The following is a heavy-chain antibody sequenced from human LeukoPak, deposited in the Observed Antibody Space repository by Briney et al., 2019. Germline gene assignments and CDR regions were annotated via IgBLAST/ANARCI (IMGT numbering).Heavy chain of an antibody. CDR2: IYPADSDT. Sequence: GESLQISFKGSGYGFTSYWIGWGRRMPGKGLGWMGIIYPADSDTRYSPSFQGQVTISADKSISTANLQWSSLKASDTAVYYCARSRYCTTTSCRHFDYWGQGTLVTVSS. J-gene: IGHJ4*02. V-gene: IGHV5-51*01. D-gene: IGHD2-2*01. CDR3: ARSRYCTTTSCRHFDY. CDR1: GYGFTSYW.